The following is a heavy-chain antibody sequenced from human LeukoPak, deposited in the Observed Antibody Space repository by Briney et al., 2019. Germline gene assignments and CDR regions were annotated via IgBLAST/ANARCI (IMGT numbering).Heavy chain of an antibody. D-gene: IGHD4-17*01. J-gene: IGHJ6*03. CDR3: ARGATVTTYYYYMDV. CDR1: GFTFSSYE. V-gene: IGHV3-48*03. CDR2: ISSSGSTI. Sequence: GSLRLSCAASGFTFSSYEMNWVRQAPGKGLEWVSYISSSGSTIYYADSVKGRFTISRDNAKNSLYLQMNSLRAEDTAVYYCARGATVTTYYYYMDVWGKGTTVTVSS.